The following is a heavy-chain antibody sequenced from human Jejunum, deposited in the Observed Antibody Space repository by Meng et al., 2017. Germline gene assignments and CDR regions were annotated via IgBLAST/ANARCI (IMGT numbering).Heavy chain of an antibody. CDR2: LIPLFGRA. CDR3: TSSHLSPGGPLLDY. D-gene: IGHD3-10*01. CDR1: GGIHNSYT. Sequence: QVAVVGSGAAGKKPGSSVKVSCQAVGGIHNSYTLSWVRPPTGQGLGWMGGLIPLFGRANYAQTFQDKLTITADESTTTTQMELSSLTSDDTAVYFCTSSHLSPGGPLLDYWGPGTLVTVSS. V-gene: IGHV1-69*01. J-gene: IGHJ4*02.